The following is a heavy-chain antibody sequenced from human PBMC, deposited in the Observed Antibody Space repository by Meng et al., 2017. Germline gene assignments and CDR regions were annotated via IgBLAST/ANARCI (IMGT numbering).Heavy chain of an antibody. V-gene: IGHV4-34*01. J-gene: IGHJ4*02. D-gene: IGHD2/OR15-2a*01. CDR1: GGSFSGYY. CDR2: INHSGST. Sequence: VPLQELGAGLLKPSVTLSLPCAVYGGSFSGYYWSWIRQPPGKGLEWIGEINHSGSTNYNPSLKSRVTISVDTSKNQFSLKLSSVTAADTAVYYCARVGSFLRDYWGQGTLVTVSS. CDR3: ARVGSFLRDY.